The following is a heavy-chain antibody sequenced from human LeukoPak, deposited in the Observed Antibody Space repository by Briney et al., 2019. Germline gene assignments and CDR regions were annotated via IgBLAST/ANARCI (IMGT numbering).Heavy chain of an antibody. Sequence: ASVKVSCKASGYTFTGYYMHWVRQAPGQGLEWMGWINPNSGGTNYAQKFQARVTMTRDTSISTAYMELRGLISDDTAVYYCARRYDFWSGYPTAFDYWSQGTLVTVSS. CDR3: ARRYDFWSGYPTAFDY. J-gene: IGHJ4*02. V-gene: IGHV1-2*02. CDR1: GYTFTGYY. D-gene: IGHD3-3*01. CDR2: INPNSGGT.